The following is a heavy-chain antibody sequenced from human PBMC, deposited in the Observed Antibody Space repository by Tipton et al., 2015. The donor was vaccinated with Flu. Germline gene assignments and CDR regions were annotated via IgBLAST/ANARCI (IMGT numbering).Heavy chain of an antibody. CDR3: ARDLGAFNWFDS. V-gene: IGHV4-61*02. CDR1: GGSISSTTHY. J-gene: IGHJ5*01. Sequence: TLSLTCSVSGGSISSTTHYWGWIRQPAGKGLEWIGRIYISGSTNYNPSLKSRVSMSLDRAKNQFSLKVNSVTAADTAVYYCARDLGAFNWFDSWGQGTLVTVSS. CDR2: IYISGST. D-gene: IGHD3-16*01.